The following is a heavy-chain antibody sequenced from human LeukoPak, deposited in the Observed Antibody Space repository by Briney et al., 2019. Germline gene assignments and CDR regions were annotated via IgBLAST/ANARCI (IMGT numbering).Heavy chain of an antibody. CDR1: GGTFSSYA. CDR3: ARNYDILTGLYGMDV. D-gene: IGHD3-9*01. CDR2: IIPIFGTA. J-gene: IGHJ6*02. V-gene: IGHV1-69*13. Sequence: SVKVSCKASGGTFSSYAISWVRQAPGQGLEWMGGIIPIFGTANYAQKFQGRVTITADESTSTAYMELSSLRSEDTAVYYCARNYDILTGLYGMDVWGQGTTVTVSS.